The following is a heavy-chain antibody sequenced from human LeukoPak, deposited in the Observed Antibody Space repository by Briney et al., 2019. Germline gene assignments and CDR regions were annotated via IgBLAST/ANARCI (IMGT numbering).Heavy chain of an antibody. CDR1: GFTFSSYA. V-gene: IGHV3-23*01. J-gene: IGHJ4*02. D-gene: IGHD3-22*01. Sequence: GGSLRLSCAASGFTFSSYAMSWFRQAPGKGLEWVSGIGDSGGSTDYADSVKGRFTISRDNSKNTLYLQMNSLRAEDTAVYYCATKYFDSSGYYGYWGRGTLVTVSS. CDR2: IGDSGGST. CDR3: ATKYFDSSGYYGY.